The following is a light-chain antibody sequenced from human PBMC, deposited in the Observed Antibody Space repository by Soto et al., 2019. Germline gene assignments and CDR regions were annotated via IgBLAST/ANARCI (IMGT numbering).Light chain of an antibody. CDR2: DAS. J-gene: IGKJ1*01. V-gene: IGKV3-11*01. CDR3: QQRRDWPT. CDR1: RPINSH. Sequence: DIVLTQSPAALSVSPGGRATLSCRASRPINSHLAWYQQKPGQAPRLLIYDASNRATGIPARFSGSGSGTDFTLTISSLEPEDFAVYFCQQRRDWPTFGQGTKVEI.